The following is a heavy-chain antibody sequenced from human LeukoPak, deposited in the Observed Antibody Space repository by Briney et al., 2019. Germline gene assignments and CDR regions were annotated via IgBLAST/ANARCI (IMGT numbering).Heavy chain of an antibody. J-gene: IGHJ4*02. D-gene: IGHD3-22*01. Sequence: PGGSLRLSCAASGFTISSYAMHWVRQAPGKGLEWLAIVSHDGIKQNYADSVKGRFTISRDNPKNTLYLQMNSLRVEDTAVYFCAKRGVVIRVILVGFHKEAYYFDSWGQGALVTVSS. CDR3: AKRGVVIRVILVGFHKEAYYFDS. CDR1: GFTISSYA. V-gene: IGHV3-30*04. CDR2: VSHDGIKQ.